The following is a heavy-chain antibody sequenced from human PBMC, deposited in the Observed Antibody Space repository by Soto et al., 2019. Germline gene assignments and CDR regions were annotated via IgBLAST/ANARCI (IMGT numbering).Heavy chain of an antibody. V-gene: IGHV2-5*01. CDR2: IFWNDDK. D-gene: IGHD2-2*01. CDR3: ARPVSAVGSAGPFDP. J-gene: IGHJ5*02. CDR1: GFSLTNGVG. Sequence: QITLKESGPTLVEPTQTLTLACTFSGFSLTNGVGVGWIRQPPGKALEWLALIFWNDDKRYSPSLRSRLTITKDTFENQVVLTMTNVGPMDTATYYCARPVSAVGSAGPFDPWGQGILVTVSS.